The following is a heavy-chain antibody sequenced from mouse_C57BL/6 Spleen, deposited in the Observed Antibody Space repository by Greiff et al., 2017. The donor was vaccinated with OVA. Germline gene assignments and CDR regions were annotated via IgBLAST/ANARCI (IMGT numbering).Heavy chain of an antibody. CDR3: ARHYYGSSHWYFDV. Sequence: QVQLQQSGAELVKPGASVKISCKASGYAFSSYWMNWVKQRPGKGLEWIGQLYPGDGDTNYNGKFKGKATLTADKSSRTAYMQLSSLTSEDSAVYFCARHYYGSSHWYFDVWGTGTTVTVSS. V-gene: IGHV1-80*01. D-gene: IGHD1-1*01. CDR2: LYPGDGDT. J-gene: IGHJ1*03. CDR1: GYAFSSYW.